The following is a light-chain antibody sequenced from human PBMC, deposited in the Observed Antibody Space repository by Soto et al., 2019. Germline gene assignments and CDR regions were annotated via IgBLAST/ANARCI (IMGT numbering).Light chain of an antibody. V-gene: IGKV3-20*01. J-gene: IGKJ1*01. Sequence: EIVLTQSPGTLSLSPGERATLSCRASQSVSSSYLAWYQQKPGQAPRPLIYVASSRAPGIPDRFSGSGSGTDFTLTISRLEPEDFALYYCQQYGSSPWAFGQGTKVEIK. CDR3: QQYGSSPWA. CDR2: VAS. CDR1: QSVSSSY.